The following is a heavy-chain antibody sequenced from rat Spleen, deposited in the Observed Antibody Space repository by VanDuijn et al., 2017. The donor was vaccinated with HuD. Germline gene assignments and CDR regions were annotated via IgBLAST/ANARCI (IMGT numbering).Heavy chain of an antibody. D-gene: IGHD1-1*01. CDR3: ARHYYYYSGDLFDY. J-gene: IGHJ2*01. V-gene: IGHV5S23*01. CDR2: ISTSGGST. Sequence: EVQLAESGGGLVQPGGSLKLSCAASGFTFSNYDMAWVRQAPTKGLEWVASISTSGGSTYYRDSVKGRFTVSRDNAKSTLNLQMDSLRSEDTATYYCARHYYYYSGDLFDYWGQGVMVTVSS. CDR1: GFTFSNYD.